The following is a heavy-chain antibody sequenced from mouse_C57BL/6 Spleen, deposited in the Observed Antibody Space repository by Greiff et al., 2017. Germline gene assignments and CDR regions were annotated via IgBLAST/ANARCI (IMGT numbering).Heavy chain of an antibody. CDR3: ARWYYGSSHYFDY. D-gene: IGHD1-1*01. Sequence: VQLQQSGAELVKPGASVKLSCTASGFNIKDYYMHWVKQRTEQGLEWIGRIDPEDGETKYAPKFQGKATITADTSSNTADLPLISLTSEDTAVYYWARWYYGSSHYFDYWGQGTTLTVSS. V-gene: IGHV14-2*01. J-gene: IGHJ2*01. CDR1: GFNIKDYY. CDR2: IDPEDGET.